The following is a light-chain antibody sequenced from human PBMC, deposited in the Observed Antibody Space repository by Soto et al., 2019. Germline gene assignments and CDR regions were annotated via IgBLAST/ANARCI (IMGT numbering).Light chain of an antibody. J-gene: IGKJ5*01. Sequence: EIVMTQSPSTLSVAPGERARLSCRASQSVSSNLSWYQQKPGQAPRLLIYGASTRATGIPARFSGSGSGTEFSLTISSLQSEDFAVYYCQQYNNWPPITFGQGTRLEIK. V-gene: IGKV3-15*01. CDR2: GAS. CDR1: QSVSSN. CDR3: QQYNNWPPIT.